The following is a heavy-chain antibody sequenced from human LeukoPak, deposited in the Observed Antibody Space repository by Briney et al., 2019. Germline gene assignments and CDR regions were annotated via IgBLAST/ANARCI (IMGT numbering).Heavy chain of an antibody. D-gene: IGHD1-14*01. V-gene: IGHV1-46*01. CDR1: GYTFTSYY. CDR3: ARDITTYNLLENYYYYYGMDV. J-gene: IGHJ6*02. Sequence: ASVKVSCKASGYTFTSYYMHWVRQAPGQGLEWMGIINPSGGSTSYAQKFQGRVTMTRDTSTSTVYMELSSLRSEDTAVYCCARDITTYNLLENYYYYYGMDVWGQGTTVTVSS. CDR2: INPSGGST.